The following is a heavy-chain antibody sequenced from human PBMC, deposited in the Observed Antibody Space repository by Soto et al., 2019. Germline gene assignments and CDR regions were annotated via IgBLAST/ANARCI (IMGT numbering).Heavy chain of an antibody. CDR3: ARLLKQQLLPSVYFDY. CDR2: IYHSGST. V-gene: IGHV4-39*07. D-gene: IGHD6-13*01. Sequence: SETLSLTCTVSGGSISSSDFYWGWLRQTPGKGLEWIGEIYHSGSTNYNPSLKSRVTISVDKSKNQFSLKLSSVTAADTAVYYCARLLKQQLLPSVYFDYWGQGTLVTVSS. J-gene: IGHJ4*02. CDR1: GGSISSSDFY.